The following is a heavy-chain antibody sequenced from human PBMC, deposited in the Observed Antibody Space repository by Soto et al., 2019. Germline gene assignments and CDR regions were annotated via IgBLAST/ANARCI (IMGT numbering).Heavy chain of an antibody. J-gene: IGHJ4*02. CDR3: ARARGYSTVDY. Sequence: PSETLSLTCTVSGGSISSGDYYWSWIRQPPGKGLEWIGYIYYSGSTYYNPSLKSRVTISVDTSKNQFSLKLSFVTAADTAVYYCARARGYSTVDYWGQGTLVTVSS. V-gene: IGHV4-30-4*01. CDR1: GGSISSGDYY. D-gene: IGHD5-12*01. CDR2: IYYSGST.